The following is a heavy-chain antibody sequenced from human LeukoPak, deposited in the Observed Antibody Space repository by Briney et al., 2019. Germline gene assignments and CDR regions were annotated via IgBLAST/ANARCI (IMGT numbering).Heavy chain of an antibody. CDR3: ARDFMVRNFDY. V-gene: IGHV4-39*07. CDR1: GGSISGSSYY. Sequence: SETLSLTCTFSGGSISGSSYYWGWIRQPPGKGLDWIASIYYSGNTFYNPSLKSRVTISVDTSKNQFSLKLSSVTAADTAVYYCARDFMVRNFDYWGQGTLVTVSS. J-gene: IGHJ4*02. CDR2: IYYSGNT. D-gene: IGHD3-10*01.